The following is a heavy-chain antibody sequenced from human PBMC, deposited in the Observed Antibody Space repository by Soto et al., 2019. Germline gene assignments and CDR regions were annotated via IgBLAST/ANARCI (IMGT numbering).Heavy chain of an antibody. J-gene: IGHJ4*02. Sequence: EVQLLESGGGLVQPGGSLRLSCVASGFTSGDTFHSYAMGWVRQAPGKGLEWVSGISGSGGTTYYADSVKGRFTISRDNSKNTLFLQMNSLRAEDTAVYYCARGNMVIRYYFDYWGQGTLVTVSS. CDR3: ARGNMVIRYYFDY. D-gene: IGHD2-21*01. CDR1: GFTSGDTFHSYA. V-gene: IGHV3-23*01. CDR2: ISGSGGTT.